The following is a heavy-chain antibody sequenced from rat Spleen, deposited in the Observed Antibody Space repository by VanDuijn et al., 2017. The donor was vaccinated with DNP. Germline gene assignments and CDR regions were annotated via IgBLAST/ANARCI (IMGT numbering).Heavy chain of an antibody. D-gene: IGHD3-1*01. J-gene: IGHJ1*01. Sequence: EVQLVESGGGLVQPGRSLKLSCAASGFTVSDYYMAWIRQAPKKGLEWVASISYDGSSTYYRDSVKGRFTISRDNAKNTLYLQMNSLRSEDTATYYCARGSTSIYWYFDFWGPGTMVTVSS. CDR1: GFTVSDYY. V-gene: IGHV5-22*01. CDR3: ARGSTSIYWYFDF. CDR2: ISYDGSST.